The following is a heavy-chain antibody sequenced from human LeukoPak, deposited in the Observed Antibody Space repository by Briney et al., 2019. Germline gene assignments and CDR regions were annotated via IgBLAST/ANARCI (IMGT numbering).Heavy chain of an antibody. Sequence: ASVKVSCKASGYTFTGYYMHWVRQAPGQGLEWMGWINPNSGGTNYAQKLQGRVTMTRDTSISTAYMELSRLRSDDTAVYYCARERRATMVRGAENWFDPWGQGTLVTVSS. V-gene: IGHV1-2*02. CDR2: INPNSGGT. CDR1: GYTFTGYY. D-gene: IGHD3-10*01. J-gene: IGHJ5*02. CDR3: ARERRATMVRGAENWFDP.